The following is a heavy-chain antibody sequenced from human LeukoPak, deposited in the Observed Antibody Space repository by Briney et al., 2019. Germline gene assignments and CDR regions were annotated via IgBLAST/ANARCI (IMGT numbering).Heavy chain of an antibody. CDR1: GFTFSTYA. V-gene: IGHV3-23*01. D-gene: IGHD3-9*01. Sequence: GGSLRLSCAASGFTFSTYAMTWVRQAPGKGLEWVSAISDNGAYMYYADSVKGRFTISRDNSKNMVYLQMNSLRAEDMATYYCAKEYHDILTGYQTTFDYWGQGTPVTVSS. CDR3: AKEYHDILTGYQTTFDY. CDR2: ISDNGAYM. J-gene: IGHJ4*02.